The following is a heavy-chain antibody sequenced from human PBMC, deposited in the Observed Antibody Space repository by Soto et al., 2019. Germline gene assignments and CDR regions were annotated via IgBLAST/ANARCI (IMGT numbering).Heavy chain of an antibody. CDR1: GGSISSSSYY. CDR3: ARLGLGALWFGELFDY. Sequence: SETLSLTCTVSGGSISSSSYYWGWIRQPPGKGLEWIGSIYYSGSTYYNPSLKSRVTISVDTSKNQFSLKLSSVTAADTAVYYCARLGLGALWFGELFDYWGQGTLVTVSS. CDR2: IYYSGST. D-gene: IGHD3-10*01. V-gene: IGHV4-39*01. J-gene: IGHJ4*02.